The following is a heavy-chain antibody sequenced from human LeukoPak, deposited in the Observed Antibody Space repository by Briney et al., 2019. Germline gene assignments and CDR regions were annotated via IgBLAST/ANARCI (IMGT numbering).Heavy chain of an antibody. CDR1: GGSFSRYY. J-gene: IGHJ4*03. Sequence: SETLSLTCAVYGGSFSRYYWSWIRQSPGKGLEWIAEIDHRGDTNYNPSVRSRVTISVDTSKNQFSLKVRSLSAADTAVYYCARGPTISETGYFDFWGQGTLVTVSS. CDR2: IDHRGDT. CDR3: ARGPTISETGYFDF. V-gene: IGHV4-34*01. D-gene: IGHD1-1*01.